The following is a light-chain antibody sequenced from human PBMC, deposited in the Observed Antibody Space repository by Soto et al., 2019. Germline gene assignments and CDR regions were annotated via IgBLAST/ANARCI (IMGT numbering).Light chain of an antibody. CDR1: QDISNY. Sequence: IAMTLSTSSLSFSVGDRVTITWKASQDISNYLNWYQKKPGRAPKVLIKDASNMETGVPSRFSGSGSGTEFTLTISGLQPEDFATYYCLQHNSYPWTFGQGTKVDIK. J-gene: IGKJ1*01. V-gene: IGKV1-33*01. CDR3: LQHNSYPWT. CDR2: DAS.